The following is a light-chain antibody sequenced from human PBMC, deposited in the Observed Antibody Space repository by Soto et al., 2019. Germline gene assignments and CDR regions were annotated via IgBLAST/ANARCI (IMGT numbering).Light chain of an antibody. CDR1: QSISNW. J-gene: IGKJ1*01. Sequence: DIQMTQSPSTLSASVGDRVTITCRASQSISNWLAWYQQKPGKAPKLLIYQASSLESGVPSRFSGSGSGTEFTLTISSRQPDDFATYYCQQYNSYWTFGQGTKVEIK. CDR3: QQYNSYWT. V-gene: IGKV1-5*03. CDR2: QAS.